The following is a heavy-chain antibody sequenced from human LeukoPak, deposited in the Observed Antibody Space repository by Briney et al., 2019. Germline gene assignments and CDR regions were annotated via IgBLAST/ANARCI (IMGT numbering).Heavy chain of an antibody. CDR1: GVTLCDHH. CDR3: ASSLYGSGTDPSYYFDY. Sequence: GGSPRVSPAASGVTLCDHHLSWIRQGPGEGLGWVSFICGSGSNIYYADSVKGRFTISRDNAKNSLYLQMNSLRAEDTAVYYCASSLYGSGTDPSYYFDYWGQGTLVTVSS. CDR2: ICGSGSNI. D-gene: IGHD3-10*01. V-gene: IGHV3-11*01. J-gene: IGHJ4*02.